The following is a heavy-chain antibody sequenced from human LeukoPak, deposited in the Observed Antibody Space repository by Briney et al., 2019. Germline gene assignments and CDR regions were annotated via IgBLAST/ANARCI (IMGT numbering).Heavy chain of an antibody. Sequence: SETLSLTGAVSGGSISTGHWWSWVRQPPGKGLEWIGEMYHNGNTNYNPSLKSRVTISVDKSKNHLSLKLSSVTAADTAVYYCAGSPRYDFWSGYYSLWGQGTPVTVSS. CDR2: MYHNGNT. D-gene: IGHD3-3*01. CDR1: GGSISTGHW. V-gene: IGHV4-4*02. J-gene: IGHJ4*02. CDR3: AGSPRYDFWSGYYSL.